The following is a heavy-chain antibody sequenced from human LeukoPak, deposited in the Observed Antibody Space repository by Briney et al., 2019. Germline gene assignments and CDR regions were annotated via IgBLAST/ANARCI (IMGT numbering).Heavy chain of an antibody. Sequence: GGSLRLSCAASGFTFSSYWMSWVRQAPGKGLEWVANIKQDGSEKYYVDSVKGRFTISRDNAKNSLHLQMNSLRAEDTAVYYCARDGSTTADYDYVWGSYRHRDYFDYWGQGTLVTVSS. CDR1: GFTFSSYW. CDR2: IKQDGSEK. D-gene: IGHD3-16*02. V-gene: IGHV3-7*03. CDR3: ARDGSTTADYDYVWGSYRHRDYFDY. J-gene: IGHJ4*02.